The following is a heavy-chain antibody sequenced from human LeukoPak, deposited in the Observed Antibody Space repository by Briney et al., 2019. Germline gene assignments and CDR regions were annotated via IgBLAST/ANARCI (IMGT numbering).Heavy chain of an antibody. Sequence: PGGSLRLSCAASGFTFSTYSMNWVRQAPGKGLEWISYISSSSNTIYYADSVKGRFTISRDNAKNSLYLQMNSLRAEDTAVYYCATTVPKARSYYYGMDVWGQGTTVTVSS. CDR1: GFTFSTYS. J-gene: IGHJ6*02. V-gene: IGHV3-48*01. D-gene: IGHD4-17*01. CDR2: ISSSSNTI. CDR3: ATTVPKARSYYYGMDV.